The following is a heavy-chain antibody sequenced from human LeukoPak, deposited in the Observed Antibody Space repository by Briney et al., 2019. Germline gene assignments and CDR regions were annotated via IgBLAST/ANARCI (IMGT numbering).Heavy chain of an antibody. J-gene: IGHJ6*02. CDR1: GFTFSDYY. CDR3: ARSLSDYYGSGLYYYGMDV. D-gene: IGHD3-10*01. V-gene: IGHV3-11*06. Sequence: KPGGSLRLSCAASGFTFSDYYMSWIRQAPGQGMEWVSYISSSSRYTNYADSVKGRFTISRDNAKNSLYLQMNSLRAGDTAVYYCARSLSDYYGSGLYYYGMDVWGQGTTVTVSS. CDR2: ISSSSRYT.